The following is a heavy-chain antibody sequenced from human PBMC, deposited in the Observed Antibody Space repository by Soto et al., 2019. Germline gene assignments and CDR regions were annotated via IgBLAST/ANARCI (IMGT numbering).Heavy chain of an antibody. Sequence: GGSLRLSCAASGFTFSSYGMHWVRQAPGKGLEWVAVIWYDGSNKYYADSVKGRFTISRDNSKNTLYLQMNSLRAEDTAVYYCARDRRGGIAARLCPMHRGQGTLVTVSS. D-gene: IGHD6-6*01. J-gene: IGHJ4*02. CDR2: IWYDGSNK. V-gene: IGHV3-33*01. CDR1: GFTFSSYG. CDR3: ARDRRGGIAARLCPMH.